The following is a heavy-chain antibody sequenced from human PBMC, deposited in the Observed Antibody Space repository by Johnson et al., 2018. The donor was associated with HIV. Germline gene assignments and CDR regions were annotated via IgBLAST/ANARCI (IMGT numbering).Heavy chain of an antibody. CDR1: GFTFSSYG. CDR3: AKGGYNCKFDAFDI. V-gene: IGHV3-30*18. D-gene: IGHD1-20*01. Sequence: QVQLVESGGGVVQPGRSLRLSCAASGFTFSSYGMHWVRQAPGKGLEWVAVISYDGSNKYYADSVKGRFTISRDNSKNTLFLHMYSLRAEDTAVYYCAKGGYNCKFDAFDIWGQGTMVTVSS. CDR2: ISYDGSNK. J-gene: IGHJ3*02.